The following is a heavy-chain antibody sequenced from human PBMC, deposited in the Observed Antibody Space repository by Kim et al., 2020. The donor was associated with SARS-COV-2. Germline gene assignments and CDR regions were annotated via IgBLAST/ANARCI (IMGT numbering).Heavy chain of an antibody. CDR1: GGAIRGYY. CDR2: VYHTGST. J-gene: IGHJ5*02. D-gene: IGHD1-26*01. CDR3: ASTGVGAVGWFDP. Sequence: SETLSLTCSVSGGAIRGYYWAWIRQPPGKRLEWIGYVYHTGSTNYNPSLRGRVTISLETSKRQVSLTPTSVIAADTAVYYCASTGVGAVGWFDPWGQGTLVSVSS. V-gene: IGHV4-59*01.